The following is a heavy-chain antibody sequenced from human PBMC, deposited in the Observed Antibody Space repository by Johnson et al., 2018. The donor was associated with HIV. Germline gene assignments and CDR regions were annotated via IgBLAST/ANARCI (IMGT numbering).Heavy chain of an antibody. CDR2: ISYDGSNN. CDR1: GFTFSSYA. V-gene: IGHV3-30-3*01. CDR3: ARDRYYYGSGSRDAFDI. Sequence: QVQLVESGGGVVQPGKSLRLSCAASGFTFSSYAMHWVRQAPGKGLEWVVTISYDGSNNYYADSVKGRFTLPSDNSKNTLYLQMNSLRAEDTAVYYCARDRYYYGSGSRDAFDIWGQGTMVTVSS. D-gene: IGHD3-10*01. J-gene: IGHJ3*02.